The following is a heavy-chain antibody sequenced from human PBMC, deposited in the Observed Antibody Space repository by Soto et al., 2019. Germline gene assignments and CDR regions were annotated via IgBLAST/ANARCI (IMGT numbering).Heavy chain of an antibody. CDR1: GFTADDYA. V-gene: IGHV3-9*02. Sequence: VQLVESGGGLVQPGRSLRLSCVASGFTADDYAMHWVRQAPGKGLEWVSGISSNSDTIDYADSVKGRLTISRDNAKNPLLLQMNSLRPEDTALYYCAKDMKWGGMTTIHYVDSWGQGTLGTVSS. CDR2: ISSNSDTI. CDR3: AKDMKWGGMTTIHYVDS. D-gene: IGHD4-17*01. J-gene: IGHJ4*02.